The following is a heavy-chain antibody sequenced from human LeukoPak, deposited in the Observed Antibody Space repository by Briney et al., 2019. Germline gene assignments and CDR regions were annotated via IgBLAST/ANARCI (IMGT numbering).Heavy chain of an antibody. V-gene: IGHV1-18*01. J-gene: IGHJ5*02. CDR1: GYTCTTYG. Sequence: GASVKVSCKASGYTCTTYGIIWVRQAPGQGLEWMGWISTYNAKTKYAQNLQGRVAMTMDTFTTTFYMELKSLTSDDTAMYYCARQQLVPNWFDPWGQGTLVTVSS. CDR2: ISTYNAKT. D-gene: IGHD6-13*01. CDR3: ARQQLVPNWFDP.